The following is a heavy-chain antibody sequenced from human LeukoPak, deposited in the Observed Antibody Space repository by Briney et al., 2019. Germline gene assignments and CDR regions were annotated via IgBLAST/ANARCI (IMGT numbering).Heavy chain of an antibody. J-gene: IGHJ3*02. CDR3: ARDPTRPGAFDI. V-gene: IGHV4-31*11. D-gene: IGHD2-2*01. CDR2: IYYSGST. Sequence: SETLSLTCAVYGGSFSGYYWSWIRQHPGKGLEWIGYIYYSGSTYYNPSLKSRVTISVDTSKNQFSLKLSSVTAADTAVYYCARDPTRPGAFDIWGQGTMVTVSS. CDR1: GGSFSGYY.